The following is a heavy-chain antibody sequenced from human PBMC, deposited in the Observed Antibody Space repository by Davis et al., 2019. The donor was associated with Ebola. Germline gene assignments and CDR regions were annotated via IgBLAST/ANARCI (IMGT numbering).Heavy chain of an antibody. J-gene: IGHJ6*02. CDR2: ISGSGYST. V-gene: IGHV3-23*01. D-gene: IGHD3-3*01. CDR3: AKDGDYDFWSGYPQGMDV. CDR1: GFTFSSYA. Sequence: PGGSLRLSCAASGFTFSSYAMTWVRQAPGKGLEWVSTISGSGYSTYYADSVKGRFTISRDNSKNTLYLQMNSLRAEDTAVYYCAKDGDYDFWSGYPQGMDVWGQGTTVTVSS.